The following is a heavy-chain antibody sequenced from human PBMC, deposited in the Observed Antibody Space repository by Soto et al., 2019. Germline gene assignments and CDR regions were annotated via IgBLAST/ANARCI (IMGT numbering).Heavy chain of an antibody. Sequence: PSETLSLTCAVSGGSISSGGYSWSWIRQPPGKGLEWIGYIYHSGSTYYNPSLKSRVTISVDRSKNQFSLKLSSVTAADTAVYYCARPKDYDDCLDSWGQGTLVTVSS. CDR1: GGSISSGGYS. V-gene: IGHV4-30-2*01. J-gene: IGHJ4*02. CDR3: ARPKDYDDCLDS. CDR2: IYHSGST. D-gene: IGHD3-22*01.